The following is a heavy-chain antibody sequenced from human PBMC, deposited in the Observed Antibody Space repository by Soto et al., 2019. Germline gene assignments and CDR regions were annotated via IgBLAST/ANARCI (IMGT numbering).Heavy chain of an antibody. CDR2: IKHTGTET. CDR3: ARAALKGLDY. V-gene: IGHV3-7*01. D-gene: IGHD3-16*01. J-gene: IGHJ4*02. CDR1: GFTFSDYW. Sequence: GGSLRLSCAASGFTFSDYWMTWVRQAPGKGLEWVANIKHTGTETYYVDSVKGRFTFSRDNARNSLYLQMDSLKAEDTAVYYCARAALKGLDYWGQGTLVTVSS.